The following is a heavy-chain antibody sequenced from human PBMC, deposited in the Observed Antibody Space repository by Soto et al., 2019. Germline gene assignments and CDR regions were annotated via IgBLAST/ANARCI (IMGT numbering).Heavy chain of an antibody. D-gene: IGHD3-9*01. J-gene: IGHJ6*02. CDR2: IIPIFGTA. Sequence: ALVKGSCKASGGTFSSYAISRVRQAPGQGLEWMGGIIPIFGTANYAQQFKGRVTITADKSTSTAYMELSSLRSEDTAVYYCARDLTLRYFDWPNPMDVWG. V-gene: IGHV1-69*06. CDR3: ARDLTLRYFDWPNPMDV. CDR1: GGTFSSYA.